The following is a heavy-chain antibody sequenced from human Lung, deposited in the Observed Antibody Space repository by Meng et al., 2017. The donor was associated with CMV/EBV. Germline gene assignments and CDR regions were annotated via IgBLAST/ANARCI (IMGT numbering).Heavy chain of an antibody. V-gene: IGHV1-2*06. D-gene: IGHD6-19*01. CDR2: VNPISDDT. CDR1: GYSFSGFY. CDR3: AKSSDNGWSS. J-gene: IGHJ4*01. Sequence: SCKASGYSFSGFYLNWARQAPGHGLEWLGRVNPISDDTHLAQKFEGRITVTRGATINTAFMELTRLRPDDTAVYYCAKSSDNGWSSWGPGTLVTVSS.